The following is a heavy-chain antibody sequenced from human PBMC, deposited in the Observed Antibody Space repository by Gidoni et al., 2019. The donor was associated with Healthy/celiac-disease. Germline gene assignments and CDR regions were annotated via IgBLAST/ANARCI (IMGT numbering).Heavy chain of an antibody. D-gene: IGHD4-17*01. CDR2: IWYDGSNK. Sequence: QVQLVESGGGVVQPGRSLRLSCAASGFTFSSYGMHWVRQAPGKGLEWVAVIWYDGSNKYYADSVKGRFTISRDNSKNTLYLQMNSLRAEDTAVYYCARESDDYGDYVGYFQHWGQGTLVTVSS. J-gene: IGHJ1*01. CDR3: ARESDDYGDYVGYFQH. V-gene: IGHV3-33*01. CDR1: GFTFSSYG.